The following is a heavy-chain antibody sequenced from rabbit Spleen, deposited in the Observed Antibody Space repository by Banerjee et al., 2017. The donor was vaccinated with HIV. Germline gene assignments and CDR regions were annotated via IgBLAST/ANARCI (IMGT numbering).Heavy chain of an antibody. V-gene: IGHV1S45*01. CDR3: ATDSDSSGRREYDL. CDR1: GFSFSGVYY. J-gene: IGHJ4*01. D-gene: IGHD1-1*01. CDR2: VKTSSGST. Sequence: QEQLVESGGGLFQPGGSLALTCTASGFSFSGVYYMCWVRQAPGKGLEWIGCVKTSSGSTYYASWVNGRFTISKTSSTVDLKITSLTAADTATYFCATDSDSSGRREYDLWGPGTLVTVS.